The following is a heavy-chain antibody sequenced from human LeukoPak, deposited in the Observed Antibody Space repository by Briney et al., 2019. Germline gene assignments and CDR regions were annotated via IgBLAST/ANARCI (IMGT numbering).Heavy chain of an antibody. V-gene: IGHV3-23*01. Sequence: GGSLRLSCAASGFTSSSYAMSWVRQAPGKGLVWVSVISGSGDSTYYADSVKGRFTISRDNSKNTLYLQMNSLRAEDTALYHCAKDRYSSPRYFDYWGQGTLVTVSS. CDR3: AKDRYSSPRYFDY. J-gene: IGHJ4*02. D-gene: IGHD6-19*01. CDR2: ISGSGDST. CDR1: GFTSSSYA.